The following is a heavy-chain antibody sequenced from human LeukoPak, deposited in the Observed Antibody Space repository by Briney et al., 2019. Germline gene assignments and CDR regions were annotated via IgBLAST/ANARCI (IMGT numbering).Heavy chain of an antibody. D-gene: IGHD4-17*01. J-gene: IGHJ4*02. V-gene: IGHV4-39*01. CDR1: GGSISSSSYY. Sequence: SETLSLTCTVSGGSISSSSYYWGWIRQPPGKGLEWIGSIYYSGSTYYNPSLKSRVTISVDTSKNQFSLKLSSVTAADTAVYYCARIPYYGDYYFDYWGQGTLVTVSS. CDR3: ARIPYYGDYYFDY. CDR2: IYYSGST.